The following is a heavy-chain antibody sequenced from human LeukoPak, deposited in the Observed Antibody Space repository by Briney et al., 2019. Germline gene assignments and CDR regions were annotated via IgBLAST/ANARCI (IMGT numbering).Heavy chain of an antibody. CDR2: IKSKTDGGTT. Sequence: SGGSLRLSCAASGFTFSSYAMSWVRQAPGKGLEWVGRIKSKTDGGTTDYAAPVKGRFTISRDDSKNTLYLQMNSLKTEDTAVYYCTTAHPYYYYVDVWGKGTTVTVSS. J-gene: IGHJ6*03. CDR1: GFTFSSYA. V-gene: IGHV3-15*01. CDR3: TTAHPYYYYVDV.